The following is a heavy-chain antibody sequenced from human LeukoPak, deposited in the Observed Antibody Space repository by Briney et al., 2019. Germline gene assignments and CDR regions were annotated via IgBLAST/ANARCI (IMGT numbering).Heavy chain of an antibody. D-gene: IGHD6-19*01. Sequence: SETLSLTCTVSGGSIRSSYYYWGWIRQPPGKGLEWIGSIYDSGSTYYNPSLKSRVTISLDTSKNQFSLKLTSVTAADTAEYYCAPVQWLADTWGYWGQGTLVTVSS. CDR1: GGSIRSSYYY. CDR3: APVQWLADTWGY. V-gene: IGHV4-39*01. CDR2: IYDSGST. J-gene: IGHJ4*02.